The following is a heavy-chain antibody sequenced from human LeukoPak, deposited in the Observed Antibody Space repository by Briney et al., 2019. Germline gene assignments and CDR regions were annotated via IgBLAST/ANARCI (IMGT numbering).Heavy chain of an antibody. J-gene: IGHJ4*02. CDR1: GFTFSSYG. V-gene: IGHV3-30*02. CDR2: IRYDGSNK. D-gene: IGHD3-22*01. Sequence: PGGSLRLSCAASGFTFSSYGMHWVRQAPGKGVEWVAFIRYDGSNKYYADSVKGRFTISRDNSKNTLYLQMNSLRAEDTAVYYCAIWYCYDSSGHNFDYWGQGTLVTVSS. CDR3: AIWYCYDSSGHNFDY.